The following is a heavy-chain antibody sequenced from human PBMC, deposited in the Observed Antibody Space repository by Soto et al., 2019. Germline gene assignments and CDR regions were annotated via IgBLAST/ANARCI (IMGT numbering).Heavy chain of an antibody. CDR2: IYPGDSDT. Sequence: GESLKISCKGSGYSFTSYWIGWVRQMPGKGLEWMGIIYPGDSDTRYSPSFQGQVTISADKSISTAYLQWSSLKASDTAMYYCARLARGIAARLRGWYSFDYWGQGTLVTVSS. D-gene: IGHD6-6*01. V-gene: IGHV5-51*01. CDR1: GYSFTSYW. CDR3: ARLARGIAARLRGWYSFDY. J-gene: IGHJ4*02.